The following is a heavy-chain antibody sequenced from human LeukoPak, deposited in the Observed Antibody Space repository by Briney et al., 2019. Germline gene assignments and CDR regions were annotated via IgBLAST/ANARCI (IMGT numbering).Heavy chain of an antibody. CDR2: INTNTGNP. D-gene: IGHD4/OR15-4a*01. Sequence: ASVKVSCKASGYTFTSYGISWVRQAPGQGLEWMGWINTNTGNPTYAQGLTGRFVFSSDTSVSTAYLQISSLKAEDTAVYYCARDDYGYYFDYWGQGTLVTVSS. CDR1: GYTFTSYG. CDR3: ARDDYGYYFDY. V-gene: IGHV7-4-1*02. J-gene: IGHJ4*02.